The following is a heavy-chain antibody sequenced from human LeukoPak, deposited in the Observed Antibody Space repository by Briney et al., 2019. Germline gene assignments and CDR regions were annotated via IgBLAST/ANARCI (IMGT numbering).Heavy chain of an antibody. J-gene: IGHJ3*02. CDR2: IYTSGST. CDR3: ARGWKRIKSYYYDSSGHPTYAFDI. V-gene: IGHV4-61*02. D-gene: IGHD3-22*01. CDR1: GGSISSGSYY. Sequence: KSSQTLSLTCTVSGGSISSGSYYWSWIRQPAGKGLEWIGRIYTSGSTNYNPSLKSRVTISVDTSKNQFSLKLSSVTAADTAVYYCARGWKRIKSYYYDSSGHPTYAFDIWGQGTMVTVSS.